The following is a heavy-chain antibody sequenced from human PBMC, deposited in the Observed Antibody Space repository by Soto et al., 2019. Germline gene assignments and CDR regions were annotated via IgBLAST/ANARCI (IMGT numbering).Heavy chain of an antibody. CDR3: ARGNHTNTYYYDSSESAFDI. CDR2: IIPIFGTA. J-gene: IGHJ3*02. V-gene: IGHV1-69*13. CDR1: GGTFSSYA. Sequence: ASVKVSCKASGGTFSSYAISWVRQAPGQGLEWMGGIIPIFGTANYAQKFQGRVTITADESTSTAYMELSSLRSEDTAVYYCARGNHTNTYYYDSSESAFDIWGQGTMVTVSS. D-gene: IGHD3-22*01.